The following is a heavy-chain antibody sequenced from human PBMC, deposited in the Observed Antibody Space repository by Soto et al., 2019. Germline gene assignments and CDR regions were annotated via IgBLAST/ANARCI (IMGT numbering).Heavy chain of an antibody. D-gene: IGHD6-19*01. CDR2: IIPILGIA. V-gene: IGHV1-69*02. J-gene: IGHJ4*02. CDR3: ASSVVGAVAGTFDY. CDR1: GGAFSSYT. Sequence: SVKVSCKASGGAFSSYTIIWVRQAPGQGLEWMGRIIPILGIANYAQKFQGRVTITADKSTSTAYMELSSLRSEDTAVYYCASSVVGAVAGTFDYWGQGTLVTVSS.